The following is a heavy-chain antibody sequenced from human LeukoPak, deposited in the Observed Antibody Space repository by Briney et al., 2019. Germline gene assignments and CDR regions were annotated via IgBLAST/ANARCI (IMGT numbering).Heavy chain of an antibody. D-gene: IGHD6-13*01. CDR3: TRPGAAAAASYDY. CDR1: GFTFSGSA. Sequence: GGSLRLSCAASGFTFSGSAMPWVRQASGKGLEWVGRIRSKANSYATAYAASVKGRFTISRDDSKNTAYLQMNSLKTEDTAVYYCTRPGAAAAASYDYWGQGTLVTVSS. J-gene: IGHJ4*02. V-gene: IGHV3-73*01. CDR2: IRSKANSYAT.